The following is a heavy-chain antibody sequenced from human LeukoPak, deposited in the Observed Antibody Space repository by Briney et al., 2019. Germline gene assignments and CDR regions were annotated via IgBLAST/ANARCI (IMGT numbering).Heavy chain of an antibody. CDR2: IYYSGST. CDR1: GGPISSGGYY. D-gene: IGHD4-17*01. CDR3: ARGTTVTTFDY. Sequence: PSQTLSLLCTVSGGPISSGGYYWSWIRQHPGKGLEWIGYIYYSGSTYYNPSLKSRVTISVDTSKNQFSLKLSSVRAADTAVYYCARGTTVTTFDYWGQGTLVTVSS. J-gene: IGHJ4*02. V-gene: IGHV4-31*03.